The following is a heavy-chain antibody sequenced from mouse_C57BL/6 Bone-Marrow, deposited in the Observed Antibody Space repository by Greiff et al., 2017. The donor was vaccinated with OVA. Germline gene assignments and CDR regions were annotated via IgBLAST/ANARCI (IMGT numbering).Heavy chain of an antibody. V-gene: IGHV1-50*01. CDR2: IDPSDSYT. J-gene: IGHJ2*01. CDR3: ARPDFDY. Sequence: QVQLKQPGAELVKPGASVKLSCKATGYTFTSYWMQWVKQRPGQGLEWIGEIDPSDSYTNYNQKFKGKATLTVDTSSSTAYMQLSSLTSEDSAVYYCARPDFDYWGQGTTLTVSS. CDR1: GYTFTSYW.